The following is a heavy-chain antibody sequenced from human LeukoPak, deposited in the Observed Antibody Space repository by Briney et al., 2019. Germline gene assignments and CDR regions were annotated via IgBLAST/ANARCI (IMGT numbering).Heavy chain of an antibody. CDR2: ISGSGGST. V-gene: IGHV3-23*01. CDR1: GFTFSSYG. Sequence: GTLRLSCAASGFTFSSYGMSWVRQAPGEGLEWVPAISGSGGSTYYADSVKGRFTISRDNSKNTLYLQMNSLRAEDTAVYYCAKEGGIQLWLPFDYWGQGTLVTVSS. CDR3: AKEGGIQLWLPFDY. J-gene: IGHJ4*02. D-gene: IGHD5-18*01.